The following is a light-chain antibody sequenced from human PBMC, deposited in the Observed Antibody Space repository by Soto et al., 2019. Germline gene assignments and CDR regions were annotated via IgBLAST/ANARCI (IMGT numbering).Light chain of an antibody. J-gene: IGLJ1*01. Sequence: SVLTQPPSVSAAPGQKVTISCSGSSSNIGGNSVSWYQQLPGTAPKLLIYDDNKRPSGIPDRFSGSKSGTSATLGITGFQTGDEADYYCGSWDSSLSADVFGIGINVT. CDR3: GSWDSSLSADV. CDR1: SSNIGGNS. CDR2: DDN. V-gene: IGLV1-51*01.